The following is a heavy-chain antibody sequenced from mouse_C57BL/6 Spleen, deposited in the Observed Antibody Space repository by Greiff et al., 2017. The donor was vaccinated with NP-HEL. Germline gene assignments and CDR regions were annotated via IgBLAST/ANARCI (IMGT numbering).Heavy chain of an antibody. CDR3: ARAGDGYFEG. CDR2: ISDGGSYT. CDR1: GFTFSSYA. V-gene: IGHV5-4*01. D-gene: IGHD2-3*01. J-gene: IGHJ2*01. Sequence: DVHLVESGGGLVKPGGSLKLSCAASGFTFSSYAMSWVRQTPEKRLEWVATISDGGSYTYYPDNVKGRFTISRDNAKNNLYLQMSHLKSEDTAMYYCARAGDGYFEGWGQGTTLTVSS.